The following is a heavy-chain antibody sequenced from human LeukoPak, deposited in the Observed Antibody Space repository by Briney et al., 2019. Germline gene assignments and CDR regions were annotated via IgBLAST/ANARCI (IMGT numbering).Heavy chain of an antibody. J-gene: IGHJ4*02. CDR1: GYTFTGYY. V-gene: IGHV1-2*02. D-gene: IGHD1-26*01. Sequence: ASVKVSCKASGYTFTGYYMHWVRQAPGQGLEWMGWISPNSGGTNYAQKFQGRVTMTRDTSISTAYMELSRLRSDDTAVYYCASLTRLIVGAPSTWGQGTLVTVSS. CDR2: ISPNSGGT. CDR3: ASLTRLIVGAPST.